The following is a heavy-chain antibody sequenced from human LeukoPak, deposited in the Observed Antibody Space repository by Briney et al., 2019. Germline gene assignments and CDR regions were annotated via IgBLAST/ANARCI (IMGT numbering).Heavy chain of an antibody. D-gene: IGHD6-13*01. J-gene: IGHJ3*02. CDR1: GGSISSYY. V-gene: IGHV4-59*12. Sequence: PSETLSLTCTVSGGSISSYYWSWIRQPPGKVLEWIGYIYYSGSTNYNPSLKSRVTISVDKSKNQFSLKLSSVTAADTAVYYCARVPSSSWSLDAFDIWGQGTMVTVSS. CDR2: IYYSGST. CDR3: ARVPSSSWSLDAFDI.